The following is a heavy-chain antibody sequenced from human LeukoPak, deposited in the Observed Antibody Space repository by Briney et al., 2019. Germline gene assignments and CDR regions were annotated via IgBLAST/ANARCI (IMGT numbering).Heavy chain of an antibody. V-gene: IGHV1-46*01. CDR2: INPSGGST. D-gene: IGHD6-13*01. J-gene: IGHJ4*02. CDR3: ARSSVTAGTFDY. Sequence: ASVKVSCEASGYTFTSYYMHWVRQAPGQGLEWMGIINPSGGSTSYAQRFQGRVTMTRDTSTSTVYMELSSLRSEDTAVYYCARSSVTAGTFDYWGQGTLVTVSS. CDR1: GYTFTSYY.